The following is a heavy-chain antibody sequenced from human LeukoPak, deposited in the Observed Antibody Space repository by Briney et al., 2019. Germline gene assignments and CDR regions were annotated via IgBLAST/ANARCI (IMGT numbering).Heavy chain of an antibody. Sequence: ASVKVSCKASGYTFTSYDINWVRQATGQGLEWMGWMNPNSGNTGYAQKFQGRVTMTRNTSISTAYMELNSLRSEDTAVYYCARGRRLPAAILNHYYYYMDVWGKGTTVTVSS. V-gene: IGHV1-8*01. J-gene: IGHJ6*03. D-gene: IGHD2-2*01. CDR3: ARGRRLPAAILNHYYYYMDV. CDR2: MNPNSGNT. CDR1: GYTFTSYD.